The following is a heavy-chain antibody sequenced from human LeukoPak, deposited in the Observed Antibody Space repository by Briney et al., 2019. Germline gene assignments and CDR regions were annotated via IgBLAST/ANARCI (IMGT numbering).Heavy chain of an antibody. Sequence: PSETLSLTCTVSGGSISSYYWNWIRQPPGKGLEWIGSIYYSGSTYYNPSLKSRVTISVDTSKNQFSLKLSSVTAADTAVYYCARHPNYYYYYMDVWGKGTTVTISS. J-gene: IGHJ6*03. V-gene: IGHV4-59*05. CDR1: GGSISSYY. CDR2: IYYSGST. CDR3: ARHPNYYYYYMDV.